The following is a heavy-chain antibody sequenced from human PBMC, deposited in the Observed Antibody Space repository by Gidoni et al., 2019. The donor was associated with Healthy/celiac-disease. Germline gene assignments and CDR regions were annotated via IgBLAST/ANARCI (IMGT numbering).Heavy chain of an antibody. CDR3: ARGDYDSSGYYLDY. V-gene: IGHV3-30-3*01. CDR1: GFTFSSYA. CDR2: ISYDGSNK. Sequence: QVQLVASGGGVVQPGRSLRLSCSASGFTFSSYAMHWVRQAPGKGLEWVAVISYDGSNKYYADSVKGRFTISRDNSKNTLYLQMNSLRAEDTAVYYCARGDYDSSGYYLDYWGQGTLVTVSS. J-gene: IGHJ4*02. D-gene: IGHD3-22*01.